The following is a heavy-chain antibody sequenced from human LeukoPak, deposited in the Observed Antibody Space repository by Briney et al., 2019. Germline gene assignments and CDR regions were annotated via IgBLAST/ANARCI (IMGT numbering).Heavy chain of an antibody. CDR3: AHRDTTMVRVDY. Sequence: GGSLRLPCAASGFAFRNASMSWVRQAPGKGLEWVGRIKSKTDGGTTDYAAPVKGRFTISRDDSKNTLYLQMNSLTTEDTAVYFCAHRDTTMVRVDYWGQGTLVTVSS. J-gene: IGHJ4*02. D-gene: IGHD5-18*01. CDR2: IKSKTDGGTT. V-gene: IGHV3-15*01. CDR1: GFAFRNAS.